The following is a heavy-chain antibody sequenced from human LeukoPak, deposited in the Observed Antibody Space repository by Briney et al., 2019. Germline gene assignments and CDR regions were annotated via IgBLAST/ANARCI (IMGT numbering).Heavy chain of an antibody. CDR2: ISTTSRYI. CDR3: ARGNSDYDHDY. V-gene: IGHV3-21*01. Sequence: GGSLRLSCAASGFTFSRYSMNWVRQAPGKGLEWVSSISTTSRYIYHADSVQGRFTVTRDNAKNSLSLQMNSLRADDTAVYFCARGNSDYDHDYWGQGTLVTVSS. J-gene: IGHJ4*02. D-gene: IGHD5-12*01. CDR1: GFTFSRYS.